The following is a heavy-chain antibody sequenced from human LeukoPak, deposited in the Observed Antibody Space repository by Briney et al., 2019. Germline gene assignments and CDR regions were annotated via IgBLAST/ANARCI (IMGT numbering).Heavy chain of an antibody. D-gene: IGHD3-22*01. V-gene: IGHV4-39*01. Sequence: PSETLSLTCAVSSGSISSSSYYWGWIRQPPGKGLEWIGSIYYSGSTYYNPSLKSRVTSSVDTSKNQFSLKLRSVTAADTAVYYCARQERGYDGSGHRAFDIWGQGTMVTISS. CDR2: IYYSGST. CDR1: SGSISSSSYY. CDR3: ARQERGYDGSGHRAFDI. J-gene: IGHJ3*02.